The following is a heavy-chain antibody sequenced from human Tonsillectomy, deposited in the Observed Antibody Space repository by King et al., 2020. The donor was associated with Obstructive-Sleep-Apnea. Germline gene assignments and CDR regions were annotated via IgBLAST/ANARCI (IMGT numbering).Heavy chain of an antibody. V-gene: IGHV3-11*01. J-gene: IGHJ4*02. CDR2: ISNSGSAV. Sequence: VQLVESGGDLVKPGGSLTLSCVASGFTFSDYCMSWVRQAPGKGLEWVSYISNSGSAVDYADSVNGRFTISRDNAENTVYLQMDSLRPQDTAVYYCAIRYYASARDWGQGTLVTVTS. CDR1: GFTFSDYC. D-gene: IGHD3-10*01. CDR3: AIRYYASARD.